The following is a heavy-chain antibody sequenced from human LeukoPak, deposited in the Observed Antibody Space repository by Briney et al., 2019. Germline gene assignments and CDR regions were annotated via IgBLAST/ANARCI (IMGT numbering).Heavy chain of an antibody. D-gene: IGHD6-13*01. CDR1: GFTFSSYS. J-gene: IGHJ6*03. V-gene: IGHV3-21*01. CDR3: ARGGSSRLSGLSSFYYYMDV. CDR2: ISSSSNYI. Sequence: GGSLRLSCAASGFTFSSYSMNWVRQAPGKGLEWVSSISSSSNYIYYADSVKGRFTISRDNAKNSLNLQMNSLRAEDTAVYYCARGGSSRLSGLSSFYYYMDVWGEGTTVTISS.